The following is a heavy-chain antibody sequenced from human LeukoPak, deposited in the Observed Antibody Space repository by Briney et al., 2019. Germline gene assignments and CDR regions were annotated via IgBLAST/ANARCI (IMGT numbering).Heavy chain of an antibody. V-gene: IGHV3-7*01. D-gene: IGHD3-22*01. CDR3: ASDFSDFFVSRGGYFYPDN. CDR1: GFTFSSYA. Sequence: PGGSLRLSCAASGFTFSSYAMSWVRQAPGKGLEWVANIKQDGREKYYVDSVKGRFTISRDNAKSTLYLQMNSLRTEDTAVYYCASDFSDFFVSRGGYFYPDNWGQGTLVTVSS. CDR2: IKQDGREK. J-gene: IGHJ4*02.